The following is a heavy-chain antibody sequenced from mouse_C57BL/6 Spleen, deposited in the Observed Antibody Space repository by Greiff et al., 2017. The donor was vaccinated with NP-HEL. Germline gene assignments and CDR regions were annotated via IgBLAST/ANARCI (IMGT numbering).Heavy chain of an antibody. CDR1: GFTFSSYA. J-gene: IGHJ3*01. CDR2: ISDGGSYT. CDR3: AREGYDGYYGFAY. Sequence: EVKLMESGGGLVKPGGSLKLSCAASGFTFSSYAMSWVRQTPEKRLEWVATISDGGSYTYYPDNVKGRFTISRDNAKNNLYLQMSHLKSEDTAMYYCAREGYDGYYGFAYWGQGTLVTVSA. V-gene: IGHV5-4*01. D-gene: IGHD2-3*01.